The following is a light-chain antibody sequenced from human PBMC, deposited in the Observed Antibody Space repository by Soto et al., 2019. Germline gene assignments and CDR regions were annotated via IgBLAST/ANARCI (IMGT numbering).Light chain of an antibody. V-gene: IGKV1-9*01. CDR2: AAS. CDR3: QHLWT. Sequence: DIQLTQSPSFLSASLGDRVTITCRASQGINSYLAWYQQKPGKAPKLLIYAASTLQSGVPSRFSGSGSGTEFTLTISSLHPEEFATYYCQHLWTFGQGTKVEIK. CDR1: QGINSY. J-gene: IGKJ1*01.